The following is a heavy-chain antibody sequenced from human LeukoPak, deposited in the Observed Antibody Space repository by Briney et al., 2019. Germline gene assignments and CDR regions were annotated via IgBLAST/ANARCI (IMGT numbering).Heavy chain of an antibody. CDR3: TSPGSYREFDY. CDR1: GFTLSSFG. Sequence: GGSLRLSCAASGFTLSSFGMHWVRQAPGKGLEWVAFIPYDGSAKYYADSVKGRFTISRDNSKNTLYLQMNSLRAEDTAVYYCTSPGSYREFDYWGQGTLVTVSS. D-gene: IGHD3-16*02. CDR2: IPYDGSAK. J-gene: IGHJ4*02. V-gene: IGHV3-30*02.